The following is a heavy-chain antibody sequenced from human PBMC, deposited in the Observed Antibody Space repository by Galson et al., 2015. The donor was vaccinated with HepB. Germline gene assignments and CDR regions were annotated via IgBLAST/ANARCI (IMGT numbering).Heavy chain of an antibody. V-gene: IGHV3-21*01. CDR2: IGSSTVYT. CDR3: ARGGGGSTWSRFFDY. CDR1: GFTFRTYS. Sequence: SLRLSCAASGFTFRTYSFNWVRQSPGKGLEWVSSIGSSTVYTYYADSLKGRFTISRDNAKQSVFLQMDSLRPEDTAVYYCARGGGGSTWSRFFDYWGQGTLVAVS. J-gene: IGHJ4*02. D-gene: IGHD2/OR15-2a*01.